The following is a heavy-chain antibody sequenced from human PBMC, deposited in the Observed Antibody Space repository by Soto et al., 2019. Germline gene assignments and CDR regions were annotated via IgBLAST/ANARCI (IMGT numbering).Heavy chain of an antibody. CDR1: GFSLSTSGMC. CDR2: IDWDDDK. Sequence: SGPTLVNPTQTLTLTCTFSGFSLSTSGMCVSWIRQPPGKALEWLALIDWDDDKYYSTSLKTRLTISKDTSKNQVVLTMTNMDPVDTATHYCARITYYYGSGSSSPFDYWGQGTLVTVSS. J-gene: IGHJ4*02. D-gene: IGHD3-10*01. CDR3: ARITYYYGSGSSSPFDY. V-gene: IGHV2-70*01.